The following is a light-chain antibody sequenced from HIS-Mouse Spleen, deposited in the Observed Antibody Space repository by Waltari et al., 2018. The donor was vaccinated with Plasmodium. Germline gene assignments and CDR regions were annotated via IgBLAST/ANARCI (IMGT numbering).Light chain of an antibody. CDR1: SSDVGSYNL. V-gene: IGLV2-23*03. J-gene: IGLJ3*02. Sequence: QSALTQPASVSGSPGQSITISCPGTSSDVGSYNLVSWYQQHPGKAPKLMIYEGSKRPSGFSNRFSGSKSGNTASLTIAGLQAEDEADYDCCSYAGSSTFVFGGGTKLTVL. CDR3: CSYAGSSTFV. CDR2: EGS.